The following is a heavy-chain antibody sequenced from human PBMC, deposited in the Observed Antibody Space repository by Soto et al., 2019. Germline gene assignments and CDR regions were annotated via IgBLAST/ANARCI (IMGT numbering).Heavy chain of an antibody. D-gene: IGHD5-12*01. CDR2: ISYDGSNK. CDR3: ANSPQLRRAGYNYWFDP. Sequence: GGSLRLSCAASGFTFSSYGMHWVRQAPGKGLEWVAVISYDGSNKYYADSVKGRFTTSRDNSKNTLYLQMNSLRTEDTAVYYCANSPQLRRAGYNYWFDPWGQGTLVTVSS. CDR1: GFTFSSYG. J-gene: IGHJ5*02. V-gene: IGHV3-30*18.